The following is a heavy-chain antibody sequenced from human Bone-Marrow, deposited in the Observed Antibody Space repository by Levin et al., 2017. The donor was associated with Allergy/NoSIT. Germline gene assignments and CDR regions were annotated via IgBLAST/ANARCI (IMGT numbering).Heavy chain of an antibody. CDR2: INSDGSTT. Sequence: QSGGSLRLSCVASGFTFSSYWMHWVRQAPGKGLVWVSRINSDGSTTDYADSVKGRFTISRDNAKNTLYLQMNSLRAEDTALYYCARVTGDYVFDYWGQGTLVTVSS. CDR1: GFTFSSYW. V-gene: IGHV3-74*01. J-gene: IGHJ4*02. CDR3: ARVTGDYVFDY. D-gene: IGHD4-17*01.